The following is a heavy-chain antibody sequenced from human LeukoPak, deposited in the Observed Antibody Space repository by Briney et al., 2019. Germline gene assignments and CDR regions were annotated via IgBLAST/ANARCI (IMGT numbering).Heavy chain of an antibody. D-gene: IGHD5-12*01. CDR3: ARDHGGYDWIGYFDY. CDR2: ISSSSSTI. V-gene: IGHV3-48*01. CDR1: GFTFSSYS. Sequence: PGGSLRLSCAASGFTFSSYSMNWVRQAPGKGLEWVSYISSSSSTIYYADSVKGRFTISRDNAKNSLYLQMNSLRAEDTAVYYCARDHGGYDWIGYFDYWGRGTLVTVSS. J-gene: IGHJ4*02.